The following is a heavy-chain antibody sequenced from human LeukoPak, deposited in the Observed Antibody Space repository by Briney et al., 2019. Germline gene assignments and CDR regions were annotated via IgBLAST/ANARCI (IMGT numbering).Heavy chain of an antibody. J-gene: IGHJ4*02. CDR3: ARVGADYDILTGYDY. V-gene: IGHV5-51*01. CDR2: IYPGDSNT. CDR1: GYSFTSYW. D-gene: IGHD3-9*01. Sequence: GESLEISCKASGYSFTSYWIGWVRQMPGKGLEWMGIIYPGDSNTRYSPSFQGQVTISADKSISTAYLQWSSLKASDTAMYYCARVGADYDILTGYDYWGQGTLVTVSS.